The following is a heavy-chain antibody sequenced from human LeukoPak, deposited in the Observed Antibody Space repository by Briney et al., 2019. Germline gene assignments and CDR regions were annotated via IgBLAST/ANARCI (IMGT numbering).Heavy chain of an antibody. D-gene: IGHD1-26*01. CDR2: ISGSGGST. Sequence: PGGSLRLSCVASGFTFSNYAMSWVRQAPGKGLEWVSTISGSGGSTSYPDSVKGRFTISRDNSKNTVYLQMNSLRADDTAVYYCAKDPIVGGTTTFDYWGQGTLVTVSS. V-gene: IGHV3-23*01. CDR3: AKDPIVGGTTTFDY. CDR1: GFTFSNYA. J-gene: IGHJ4*02.